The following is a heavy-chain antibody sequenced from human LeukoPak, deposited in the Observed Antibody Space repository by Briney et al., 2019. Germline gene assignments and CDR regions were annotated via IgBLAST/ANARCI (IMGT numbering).Heavy chain of an antibody. CDR1: GGSISIGVYY. CDR2: VYYNVST. V-gene: IGHV4-31*03. J-gene: IGHJ3*02. CDR3: ARHYCSSTSCYRHWDAIDI. Sequence: SQTLSLTCTVSGGSISIGVYYWSSIRQHPGKGLEWIGYVYYNVSTYYNPPLKSRVPISVVTSKNEYSLKLSSVPAEDTAVYYCARHYCSSTSCYRHWDAIDIWGQGTMVTVSS. D-gene: IGHD2-2*01.